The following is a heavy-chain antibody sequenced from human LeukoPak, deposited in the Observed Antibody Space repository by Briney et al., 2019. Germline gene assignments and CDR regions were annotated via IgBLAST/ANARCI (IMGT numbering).Heavy chain of an antibody. CDR1: GGSISSYY. Sequence: SETLSLTCTVSGGSISSYYWSWVRQFRGKGLEWIGYISYSGSTNYSPSLESRVTISVDTSKNKFFLILSSVTAADTAVYYCARRGGTVVGDTGYHYWYFDNWGQGTLVTVSS. D-gene: IGHD5-12*01. V-gene: IGHV4-59*08. CDR2: ISYSGST. J-gene: IGHJ4*02. CDR3: ARRGGTVVGDTGYHYWYFDN.